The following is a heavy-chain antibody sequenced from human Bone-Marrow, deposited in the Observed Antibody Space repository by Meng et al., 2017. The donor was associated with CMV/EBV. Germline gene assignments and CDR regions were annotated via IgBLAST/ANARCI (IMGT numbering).Heavy chain of an antibody. V-gene: IGHV3-9*01. CDR2: ISWNSGSI. CDR1: GFTFDDYA. CDR3: AKVGYCSSTSCYVGAFDI. D-gene: IGHD2-2*01. J-gene: IGHJ3*02. Sequence: GGSLRLSCAASGFTFDDYAMHWVRQAPGKGLEWVSGISWNSGSIGYADSVKGRFTISRDNAKNSLYLQMNSLRAEDTALYYCAKVGYCSSTSCYVGAFDIWGQGTRVTGSS.